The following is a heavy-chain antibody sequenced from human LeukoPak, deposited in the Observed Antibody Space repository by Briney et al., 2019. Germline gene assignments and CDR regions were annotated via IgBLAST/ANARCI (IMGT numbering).Heavy chain of an antibody. Sequence: PSETLSLTCTVSGGSIKNFYWSWIRQSPGKGLEWLGYIYNNGNINYNASLKSRVIMSIDTSKNQFSLKVTSVTAADTAIYYCARVLRGAYCGGDCYRLDYWGQGMLVIVSS. CDR1: GGSIKNFY. J-gene: IGHJ4*02. D-gene: IGHD2-21*02. CDR3: ARVLRGAYCGGDCYRLDY. V-gene: IGHV4-59*01. CDR2: IYNNGNI.